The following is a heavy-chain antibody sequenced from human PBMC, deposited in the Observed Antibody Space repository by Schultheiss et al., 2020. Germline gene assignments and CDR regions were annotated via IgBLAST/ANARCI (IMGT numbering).Heavy chain of an antibody. J-gene: IGHJ5*02. D-gene: IGHD3-10*01. CDR1: GGSISSYY. Sequence: SATMSLTCTVSGGSISSYYWSWIRQPPGKGLESIGYIYYSGSTNYNPSLQSRVTISVDTSKNQFSLKLSSVTAADTAVYYCARTPANLGSHRVPPWFDPWGRGTLFTVSS. CDR3: ARTPANLGSHRVPPWFDP. V-gene: IGHV4-59*01. CDR2: IYYSGST.